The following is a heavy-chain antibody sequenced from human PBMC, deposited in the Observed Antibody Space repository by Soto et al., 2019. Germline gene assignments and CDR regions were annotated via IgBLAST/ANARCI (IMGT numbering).Heavy chain of an antibody. J-gene: IGHJ4*02. CDR2: VYYSGTT. CDR3: VTVNLVGAAYYFDY. CDR1: GGSIRNGDYY. V-gene: IGHV4-30-4*01. Sequence: LCGGSIRNGDYYWGWIRQPPGKGLEWIGYVYYSGTTYSHPSLKSRVTISVDTSENEFSLRLSSVTAADTAVYYCVTVNLVGAAYYFDYWGPGTLVTVSS. D-gene: IGHD1-26*01.